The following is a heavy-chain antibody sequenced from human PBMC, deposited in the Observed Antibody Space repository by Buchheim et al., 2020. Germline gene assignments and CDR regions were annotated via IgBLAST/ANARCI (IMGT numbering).Heavy chain of an antibody. CDR3: ARVFYSSGWSRSGYYFDY. D-gene: IGHD6-19*01. CDR2: IYYSGST. Sequence: QVQLQESGPGLVKPSETLSLTCTVSGGSISSYYWSWIRQPPGKGLEWIGYIYYSGSTNYNPSLKSRVTISVDTSKNQFSLKLSSVTAADTAVYYCARVFYSSGWSRSGYYFDYWGQGTL. V-gene: IGHV4-59*01. J-gene: IGHJ4*02. CDR1: GGSISSYY.